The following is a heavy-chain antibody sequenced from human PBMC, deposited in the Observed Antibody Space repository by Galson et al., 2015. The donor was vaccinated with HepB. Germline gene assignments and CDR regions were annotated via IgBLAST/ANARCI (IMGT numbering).Heavy chain of an antibody. J-gene: IGHJ4*02. CDR2: MNPDSGET. D-gene: IGHD3-10*01. Sequence: SVKVSCKASGYTFTSYDLNWVRQATGQGLEWMGWMNPDSGETDYSQKFHGRVTMTRNTSITTAYLELNSLKSEDTAAYFCARGRFLDNWGQGTLVTVSS. CDR3: ARGRFLDN. V-gene: IGHV1-8*01. CDR1: GYTFTSYD.